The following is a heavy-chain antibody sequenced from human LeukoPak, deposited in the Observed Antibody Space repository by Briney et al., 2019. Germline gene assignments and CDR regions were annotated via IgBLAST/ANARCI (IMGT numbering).Heavy chain of an antibody. CDR3: ASHTPRLRFFPTQQAA. CDR1: GGSISSGDYY. J-gene: IGHJ5*02. D-gene: IGHD3-3*01. Sequence: SQTLSLTCTVSGGSISSGDYYWSWIRQPPGKGLEWIGYIYYSGSTYYNPSLKSRVTISVDTSKNQFSLKLSSVTAADTAVYYCASHTPRLRFFPTQQAAWGQGTLVTVSS. V-gene: IGHV4-30-4*01. CDR2: IYYSGST.